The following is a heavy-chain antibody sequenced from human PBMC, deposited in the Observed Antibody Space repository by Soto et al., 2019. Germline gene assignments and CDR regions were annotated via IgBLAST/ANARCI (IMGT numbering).Heavy chain of an antibody. J-gene: IGHJ4*02. CDR2: INPNSGGT. Sequence: QVQLMQSGAEVKKPGASVKVTCKASGYTFTGYYMHWVRQAPGQGLEWMGWINPNSGGTNYAQKFQGWVTMTRDTSISTAYMELSRLRSDDTAVYYCARDARGDQAPMDYWGQGTLVTVSS. CDR3: ARDARGDQAPMDY. CDR1: GYTFTGYY. V-gene: IGHV1-2*04. D-gene: IGHD2-2*01.